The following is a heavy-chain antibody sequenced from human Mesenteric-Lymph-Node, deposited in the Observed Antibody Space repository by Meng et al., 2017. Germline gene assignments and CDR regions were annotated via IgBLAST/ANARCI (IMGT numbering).Heavy chain of an antibody. Sequence: SVKVSCKASGGTFSSYAISWVRQAPGQGLEWMGGIIPIFGTANYAQKFQGRVTITADESTSTAYMELSSLRSEDTAVYYCAKSYNSASWRGFFDYWGQGTLVTVSS. J-gene: IGHJ4*02. D-gene: IGHD2/OR15-2a*01. CDR2: IIPIFGTA. CDR1: GGTFSSYA. CDR3: AKSYNSASWRGFFDY. V-gene: IGHV1-69*13.